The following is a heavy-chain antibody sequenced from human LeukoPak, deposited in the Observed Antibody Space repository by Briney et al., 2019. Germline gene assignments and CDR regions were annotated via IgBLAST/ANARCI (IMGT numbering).Heavy chain of an antibody. CDR1: DYTFTSYG. V-gene: IGHV1-18*01. CDR3: AREIGDDYGDYIDY. D-gene: IGHD4-17*01. CDR2: ISAYNGNT. Sequence: ASVKVSCKASDYTFTSYGISWVRQAPGQGLEWMGWISAYNGNTNYAQKLQGRVTMTTDTSTSTAYMELRSLRSDDTAVYYCAREIGDDYGDYIDYWGQGTLVTVSS. J-gene: IGHJ4*02.